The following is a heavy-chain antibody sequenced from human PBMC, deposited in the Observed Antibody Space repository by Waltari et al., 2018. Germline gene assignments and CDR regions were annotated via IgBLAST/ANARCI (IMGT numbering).Heavy chain of an antibody. CDR3: AKGLDEIVLTLAPSV. Sequence: QVQLVESGGGVVQAGRSLRLSCGDSGFTFSGYGLDWVARAPGKGLEWVAVISYDRSNKYDADSVKGRFTITRDNSKNTLYLQMNSLRAEDTAVYYCAKGLDEIVLTLAPSVWGQGTMVTVSS. J-gene: IGHJ3*01. CDR2: ISYDRSNK. CDR1: GFTFSGYG. V-gene: IGHV3-30*18. D-gene: IGHD3-22*01.